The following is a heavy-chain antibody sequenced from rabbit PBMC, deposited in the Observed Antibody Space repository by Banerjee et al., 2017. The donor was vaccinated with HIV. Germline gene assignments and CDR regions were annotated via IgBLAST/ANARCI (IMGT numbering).Heavy chain of an antibody. V-gene: IGHV1S47*01. CDR1: GFDFSSNA. Sequence: QEQLVESGGGLVQPEGSLTLTCTASGFDFSSNAMCWVRQAPGKGLELIACVGTTSGSTYYASWVNGRFTISRSTSLNTVDLKMTSLTAADTATYFCARGYPDSTAYELWGQGTLVTVS. D-gene: IGHD4-2*01. CDR2: VGTTSGST. J-gene: IGHJ3*01. CDR3: ARGYPDSTAYEL.